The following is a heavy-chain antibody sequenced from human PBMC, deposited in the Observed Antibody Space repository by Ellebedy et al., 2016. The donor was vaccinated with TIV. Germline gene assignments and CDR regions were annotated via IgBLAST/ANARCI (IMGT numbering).Heavy chain of an antibody. CDR2: IYWNDDK. CDR1: GFSLSTRGLG. V-gene: IGHV2-5*01. J-gene: IGHJ5*02. Sequence: SGPTLVKPTQTLTLTCTFSGFSLSTRGLGVGWIRQPPGKALEWLALIYWNDDKRYSPSLKSRLTITKGTSKNQVVLTMTNMDPVDTATYYCGHSIPYYYDSSGYYYVGWFDPWGQGTLVTVSS. D-gene: IGHD3-22*01. CDR3: GHSIPYYYDSSGYYYVGWFDP.